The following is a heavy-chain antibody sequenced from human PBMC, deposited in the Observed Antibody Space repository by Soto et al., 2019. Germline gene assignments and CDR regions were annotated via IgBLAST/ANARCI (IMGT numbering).Heavy chain of an antibody. CDR1: GSIFSNFG. V-gene: IGHV1-18*01. Sequence: QIQLEQSRPELRKPGASVKVPCKASGSIFSNFGISWVRQAPGQGLEWMGWISGYNDNTNYAQKFQDRLRMTTDISTGTAYMELTTLRSEDTAVYYCAKDASSWFYYFYGMDVWGQGTTVTVSS. D-gene: IGHD2-2*01. CDR2: ISGYNDNT. CDR3: AKDASSWFYYFYGMDV. J-gene: IGHJ6*02.